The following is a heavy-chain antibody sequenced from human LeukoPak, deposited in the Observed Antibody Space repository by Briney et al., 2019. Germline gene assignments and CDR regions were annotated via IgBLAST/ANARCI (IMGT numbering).Heavy chain of an antibody. CDR2: SGSGGDI. V-gene: IGHV3-23*01. D-gene: IGHD1-26*01. Sequence: GGSLRLSCVASGFTFSNYAMNWVRQAPGKGLEWVSLSGSGGDIYYVDSVKGRFTNSRDNSKNTLYLQMNSLRAEDTAVYYCAKARGGTYQTYFFDYWGQGTLVTVSS. CDR1: GFTFSNYA. J-gene: IGHJ4*02. CDR3: AKARGGTYQTYFFDY.